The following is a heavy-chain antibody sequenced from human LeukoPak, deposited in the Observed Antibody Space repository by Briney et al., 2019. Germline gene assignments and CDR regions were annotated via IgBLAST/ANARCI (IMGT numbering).Heavy chain of an antibody. V-gene: IGHV4-59*01. Sequence: PSETLSLTCTVSGGSISNYYWSWIRQPPGKGLEWIGYIYYSGSTNYNPSLKSRVTISVDTSKNQLSLKLSSVTAADTAVYYCARLGSSWLQFDYWGQGTLVTVSS. CDR3: ARLGSSWLQFDY. CDR2: IYYSGST. D-gene: IGHD6-13*01. J-gene: IGHJ4*02. CDR1: GGSISNYY.